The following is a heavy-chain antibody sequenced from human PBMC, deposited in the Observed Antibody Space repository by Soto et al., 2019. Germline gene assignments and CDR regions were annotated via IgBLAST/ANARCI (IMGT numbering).Heavy chain of an antibody. CDR1: GYIFTGYY. D-gene: IGHD3-22*01. V-gene: IGHV1-45*02. J-gene: IGHJ4*02. Sequence: SVKVSCKASGYIFTGYYMHWVRQAPGQALEWMGWITPFNGNTKYAQKFQDRVTFTGDTSLNTAYMELSSLRSDDTAMFYCANGRYDASGYFDYWGQGTLVTVSS. CDR3: ANGRYDASGYFDY. CDR2: ITPFNGNT.